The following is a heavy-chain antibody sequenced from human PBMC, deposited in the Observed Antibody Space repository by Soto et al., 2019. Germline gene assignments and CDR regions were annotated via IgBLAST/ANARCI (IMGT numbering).Heavy chain of an antibody. CDR3: ARGRVGIAAAGTDY. Sequence: EVQLVESGGGLVKPGGSLRLSCAASGFTFSSYSMNWVRQAPGKGLEWVSSISSSSSYIYYADSVKGRFTISRDNAKNSLYLQMNSLRAEETAVYYWARGRVGIAAAGTDYWGQGTLVTVSS. V-gene: IGHV3-21*01. D-gene: IGHD6-13*01. CDR1: GFTFSSYS. J-gene: IGHJ4*02. CDR2: ISSSSSYI.